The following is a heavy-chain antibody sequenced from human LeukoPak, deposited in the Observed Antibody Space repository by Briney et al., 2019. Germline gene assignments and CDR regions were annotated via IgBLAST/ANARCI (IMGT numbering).Heavy chain of an antibody. V-gene: IGHV4-4*02. CDR2: IYHSGST. J-gene: IGHJ1*01. Sequence: SETLSLTCGVSGGSISSSTWWSWVRQPPGKGLEWIGEIYHSGSTNYNPSLKSRVTISIDKSKSQFSLKLSSVTAADTAVYYCASKGCESSVRYFQHWGQGTLVTVSS. CDR1: GGSISSSTW. D-gene: IGHD3-22*01. CDR3: ASKGCESSVRYFQH.